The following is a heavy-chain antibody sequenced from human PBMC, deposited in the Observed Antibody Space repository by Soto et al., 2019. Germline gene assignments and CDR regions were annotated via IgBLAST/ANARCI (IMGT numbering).Heavy chain of an antibody. D-gene: IGHD4-4*01. CDR3: ARGHYSNYQWFDP. CDR2: INAGNGNT. CDR1: GYTFTSYA. Sequence: SVKVSCKASGYTFTSYAMHWVRQAPGQRLEWMGWINAGNGNTKYSQKFQGRVTITRDTSASTAYMELSSLRSEDTAVYYCARGHYSNYQWFDPWGQGTLVTVSS. V-gene: IGHV1-3*01. J-gene: IGHJ5*02.